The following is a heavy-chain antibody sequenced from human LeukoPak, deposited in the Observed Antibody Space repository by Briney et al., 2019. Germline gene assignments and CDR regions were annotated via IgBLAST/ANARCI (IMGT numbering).Heavy chain of an antibody. J-gene: IGHJ4*02. V-gene: IGHV4-39*01. D-gene: IGHD3-10*01. CDR3: ARGYLVRGFIIAFDL. CDR2: FYYSGSN. CDR1: GVSISDSRYY. Sequence: SETLSLTCSVSGVSISDSRYYWGWIRQPPEKGLEWIGSFYYSGSNNDNPSLKSRLAISPDTSTNQISLQLTSVTAADTATYYCARGYLVRGFIIAFDLWGQGALVTVSS.